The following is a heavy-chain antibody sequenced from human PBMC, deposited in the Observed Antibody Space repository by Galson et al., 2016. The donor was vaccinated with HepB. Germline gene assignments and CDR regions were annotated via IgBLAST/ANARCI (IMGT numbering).Heavy chain of an antibody. CDR2: ISADKGDR. CDR1: GYSFDSHG. V-gene: IGHV1-18*01. CDR3: ARARRRQSYDLWSGFSGGGGMDV. J-gene: IGHJ6*02. Sequence: SVKVSCKASGYSFDSHGISWVRQAPGQGLEWMGWISADKGDRNYAQKFQGRVIIIADTSTSTAYLELASLRCDDTAVYDCARARRRQSYDLWSGFSGGGGMDVWGQGTTVTVSS. D-gene: IGHD3-3*01.